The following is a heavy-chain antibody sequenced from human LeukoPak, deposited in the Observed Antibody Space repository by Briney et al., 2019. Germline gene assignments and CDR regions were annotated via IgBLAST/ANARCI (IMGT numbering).Heavy chain of an antibody. J-gene: IGHJ4*02. CDR2: INPNSGGT. CDR3: ARPSDWWELLRLDY. CDR1: GYTFTGYY. D-gene: IGHD1-26*01. V-gene: IGHV1-2*06. Sequence: ASVKVSCKASGYTFTGYYMHWVRQAPGQGLEWMGRINPNSGGTNYAQKFQGRVTMTRNTSISTAYMELSRLRSDDTAVYYCARPSDWWELLRLDYWGQGTLVTVSS.